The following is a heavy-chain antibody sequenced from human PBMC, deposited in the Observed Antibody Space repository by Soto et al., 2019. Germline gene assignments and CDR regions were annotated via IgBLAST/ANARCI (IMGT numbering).Heavy chain of an antibody. Sequence: EVQVVESGGGLIQPGGSLRLSCAASGFVVSETYMSWVRQAPGRGLQWVSFTYSGGSIYYADSVKGRFTICRDSSRNTPYLQMTSLRVEDTAVYYCARACAVCRCWPALGAWGQGTRVTVSS. J-gene: IGHJ5*02. V-gene: IGHV3-53*01. CDR2: TYSGGSI. CDR1: GFVVSETY. CDR3: ARACAVCRCWPALGA. D-gene: IGHD2-15*01.